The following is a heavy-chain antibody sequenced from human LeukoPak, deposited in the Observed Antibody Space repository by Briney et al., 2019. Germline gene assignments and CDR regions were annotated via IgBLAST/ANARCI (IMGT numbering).Heavy chain of an antibody. CDR3: ARSPTKRVPEDY. V-gene: IGHV4-4*02. CDR1: GGSISSSNW. D-gene: IGHD2-2*01. Sequence: PSETLSLTCAVSGGSISSSNWWSWVRPPPGKGLEWIGQIFHSGSTSYSPSLKSRVTISVDKSKNQFSLRLTFVTAADTAVYYCARSPTKRVPEDYWGQGTLVTVSS. CDR2: IFHSGST. J-gene: IGHJ4*02.